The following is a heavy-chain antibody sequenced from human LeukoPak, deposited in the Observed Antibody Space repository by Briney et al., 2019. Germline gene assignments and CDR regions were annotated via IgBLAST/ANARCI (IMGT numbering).Heavy chain of an antibody. V-gene: IGHV1-69*01. D-gene: IGHD2-15*01. Sequence: SVKVSCKASGGTFISYAISWVRQAPGQGLEWMGGIIPTFGTANYAQKFQGRVTITADESTSTAYMELSSLRSEDTAVYYCARDRGYCSGGSCYSGGYNWFDPWGQGTLVTVSS. CDR3: ARDRGYCSGGSCYSGGYNWFDP. CDR1: GGTFISYA. J-gene: IGHJ5*02. CDR2: IIPTFGTA.